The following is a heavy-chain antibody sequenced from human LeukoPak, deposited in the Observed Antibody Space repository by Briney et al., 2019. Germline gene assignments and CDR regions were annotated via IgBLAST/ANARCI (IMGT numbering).Heavy chain of an antibody. J-gene: IGHJ5*02. D-gene: IGHD3-10*01. CDR3: PRGAGGSGTYYNRGLDP. CDR1: GGSISSYY. Sequence: SETLSLTCTVSGGSISSYYWSWIRQPPGKGLEWIGYIYYSGSTNYNPSLKSRVTISVDTSKNQFSLNLRSVTAADTAVYYCPRGAGGSGTYYNRGLDPWGQGTLVTVSS. CDR2: IYYSGST. V-gene: IGHV4-59*01.